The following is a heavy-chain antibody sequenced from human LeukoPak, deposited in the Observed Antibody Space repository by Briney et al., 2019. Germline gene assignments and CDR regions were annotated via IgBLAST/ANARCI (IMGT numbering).Heavy chain of an antibody. CDR1: GFTFSSYA. CDR3: ARDLRSSGYYAFGY. J-gene: IGHJ4*02. CDR2: ISYDGSNK. Sequence: PGGSLRLFCAASGFTFSSYAMHWVRQAPGKGLEWVAVISYDGSNKYYADSVKGRFTISRDNAKNSLYLQMNSLRAEDTAVYYCARDLRSSGYYAFGYWGQGILVTVSS. V-gene: IGHV3-30*04. D-gene: IGHD3-22*01.